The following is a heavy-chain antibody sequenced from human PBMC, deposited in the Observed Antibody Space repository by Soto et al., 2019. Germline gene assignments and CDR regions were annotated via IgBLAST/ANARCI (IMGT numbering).Heavy chain of an antibody. D-gene: IGHD1-1*01. CDR1: GFTFDTYG. V-gene: IGHV3-30-3*01. J-gene: IGHJ6*02. Sequence: QPGGSLRLSCVASGFTFDTYGIHWVRQAPGKGLQWVALISYEGSNTYYADSVRGRFTTSRDNSKNTLYLQINALRPEDTGVYYCARVTPGNNLYYFSGLDVWGQGTSVTVSS. CDR2: ISYEGSNT. CDR3: ARVTPGNNLYYFSGLDV.